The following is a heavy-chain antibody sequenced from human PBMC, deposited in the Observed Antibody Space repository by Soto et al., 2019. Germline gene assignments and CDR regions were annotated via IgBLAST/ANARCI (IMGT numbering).Heavy chain of an antibody. CDR3: VKGSSFTPPTNTNFDY. Sequence: SVKVSCKASGGTFSSYTISWVRQAPGQGLEWMGRIIPILGIANYAQKFQGRVTITADNSKNTLYLQMSSLRVDDTAVYYCVKGSSFTPPTNTNFDYWGQGTLVTVSS. CDR1: GGTFSSYT. V-gene: IGHV1-69*02. CDR2: IIPILGIA. J-gene: IGHJ4*02.